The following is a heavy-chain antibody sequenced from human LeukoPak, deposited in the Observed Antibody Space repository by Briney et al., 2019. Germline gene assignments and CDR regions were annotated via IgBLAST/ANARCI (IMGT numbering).Heavy chain of an antibody. Sequence: PSETLSLTRAVYGGSFSGYYWSWIRQPPGKGLEWIGEINHSGSTNYNPSLKSRVTISVDTSKNQFSLKLSSVTAADTAVYYCARGRYYYDSSGYYHDAFDIWGQGTMVTVSS. CDR3: ARGRYYYDSSGYYHDAFDI. J-gene: IGHJ3*02. CDR2: INHSGST. CDR1: GGSFSGYY. D-gene: IGHD3-22*01. V-gene: IGHV4-34*01.